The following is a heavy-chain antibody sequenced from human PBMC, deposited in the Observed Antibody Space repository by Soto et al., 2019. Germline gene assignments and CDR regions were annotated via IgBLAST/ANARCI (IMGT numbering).Heavy chain of an antibody. CDR3: ARSRREAVAGPYDH. CDR2: INPNSGGT. V-gene: IGHV1-2*02. D-gene: IGHD6-19*01. CDR1: RYSFTDYY. Sequence: QVRLVQSGAEVKKPGASVKVSCEASRYSFTDYYMHWVRQAPGQGLEWMGWINPNSGGTKYAQKFQRRVTMTRDPSISTAYMELTSLTSDDTAVYYCARSRREAVAGPYDHWGQGALVTVTS. J-gene: IGHJ4*02.